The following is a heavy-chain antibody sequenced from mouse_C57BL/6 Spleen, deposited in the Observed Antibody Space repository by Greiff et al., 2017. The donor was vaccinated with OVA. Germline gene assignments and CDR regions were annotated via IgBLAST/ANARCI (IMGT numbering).Heavy chain of an antibody. CDR2: IYPGSGNT. CDR3: ARGSGNYVPVFDY. CDR1: GYTFTDYY. Sequence: SGAELVRPGASVKLSCKASGYTFTDYYINWVKQRPGQGLEWIARIYPGSGNTYYNEKFKGKATLTAEKSSSTAYMQLSSLTSEDSAVYFCARGSGNYVPVFDYWGQGTTLTVSS. V-gene: IGHV1-76*01. J-gene: IGHJ2*01. D-gene: IGHD2-1*01.